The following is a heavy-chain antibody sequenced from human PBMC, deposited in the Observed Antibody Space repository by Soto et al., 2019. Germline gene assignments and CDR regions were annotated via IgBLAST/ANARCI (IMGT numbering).Heavy chain of an antibody. J-gene: IGHJ4*02. V-gene: IGHV3-15*01. Sequence: GGSLRLSFEASGFTFSNAWMSWVSQAPGKGLEWVGRIKGEADGGTTDYAAPVKGRITISRDHSKDTLYLQMNSLKTEDTAVYYCTTGLSNGYYNFDYWGQGT. CDR1: GFTFSNAW. CDR2: IKGEADGGTT. D-gene: IGHD3-22*01. CDR3: TTGLSNGYYNFDY.